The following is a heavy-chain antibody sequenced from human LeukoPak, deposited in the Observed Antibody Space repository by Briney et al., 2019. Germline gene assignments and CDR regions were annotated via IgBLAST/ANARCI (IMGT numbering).Heavy chain of an antibody. Sequence: GGSLRLSCAASGFTFSSYWMSWVRQAPGKGLEWVANIKQDGSEKCYMDSVKGRFTISRDNAKNSLYLQMNSLRAEDTAVYYCARAEGEGYFDYWGQGTLVTVSS. CDR2: IKQDGSEK. CDR1: GFTFSSYW. CDR3: ARAEGEGYFDY. D-gene: IGHD1-14*01. J-gene: IGHJ4*02. V-gene: IGHV3-7*01.